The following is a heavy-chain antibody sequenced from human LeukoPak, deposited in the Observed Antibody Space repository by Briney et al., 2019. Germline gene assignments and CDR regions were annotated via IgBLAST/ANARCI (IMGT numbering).Heavy chain of an antibody. CDR1: GCSISSYY. Sequence: SETLSLTCTVSGCSISSYYWSWIRQPPGKGLEWIGYIYYSGSTNYNPSLKSRVTISVDTSKNQFSLKLNSVTAADTAVYYCAGAYSRVHPFDIWGQGTMVTVSS. CDR3: AGAYSRVHPFDI. J-gene: IGHJ3*02. D-gene: IGHD4-11*01. V-gene: IGHV4-59*01. CDR2: IYYSGST.